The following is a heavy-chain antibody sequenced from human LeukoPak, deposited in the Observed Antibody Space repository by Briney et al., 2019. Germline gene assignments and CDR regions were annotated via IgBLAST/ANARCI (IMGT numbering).Heavy chain of an antibody. J-gene: IGHJ4*02. CDR2: ISSSSSYI. Sequence: GGSLRLSCAASGFTVSSNYMTWVRQAPGKGLEWVSSISSSSSYIYYADSVKGRFTISRDNAKNSLYLQMNSLRAEDTAVYYCARDTETWFGETTPTYFDYWGQGTLVTVSS. CDR3: ARDTETWFGETTPTYFDY. CDR1: GFTVSSNY. V-gene: IGHV3-21*01. D-gene: IGHD3-10*01.